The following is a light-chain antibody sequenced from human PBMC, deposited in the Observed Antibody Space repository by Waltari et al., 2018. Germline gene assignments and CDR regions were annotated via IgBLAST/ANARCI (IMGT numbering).Light chain of an antibody. CDR1: QNIGRW. CDR2: EVS. J-gene: IGKJ1*01. CDR3: QQYDNEWS. Sequence: DIQMTQSPSILSASVGDRVTITCRASQNIGRWLAWYQQKPGKAPKVLIYEVSSLQSGAPSRFSGSGSGTEFILTITSLQPDDIASYYCQQYDNEWSFDQGTKVEI. V-gene: IGKV1-5*03.